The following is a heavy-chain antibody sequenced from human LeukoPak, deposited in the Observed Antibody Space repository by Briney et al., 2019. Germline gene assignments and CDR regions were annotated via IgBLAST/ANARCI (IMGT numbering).Heavy chain of an antibody. J-gene: IGHJ5*02. CDR3: ARGYDSRSYNWFDP. CDR1: GYTFIGYY. Sequence: ASVKVSCKASGYTFIGYYMNWVRQAPGQGLEWMGWINPNTGDTNYAQKFQGRVTMTRDTSISTAYMELSRLRSDDTAVYYCARGYDSRSYNWFDPWGQGTLVTVSS. CDR2: INPNTGDT. D-gene: IGHD3-22*01. V-gene: IGHV1-2*02.